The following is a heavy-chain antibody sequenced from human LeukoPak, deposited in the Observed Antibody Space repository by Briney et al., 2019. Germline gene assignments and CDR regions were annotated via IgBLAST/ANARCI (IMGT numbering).Heavy chain of an antibody. J-gene: IGHJ4*02. Sequence: PSETLSLTCTVSGGSISSSSYYWGWIRQPPGKGLEWIGEINHSGSTNYNPSLKSRVTISVDTSKNQFSLKLSSVTAADTAVYYCARHYISDMTIDYWGQGTLVTVSS. V-gene: IGHV4-39*01. CDR2: INHSGST. CDR3: ARHYISDMTIDY. D-gene: IGHD2-15*01. CDR1: GGSISSSSYY.